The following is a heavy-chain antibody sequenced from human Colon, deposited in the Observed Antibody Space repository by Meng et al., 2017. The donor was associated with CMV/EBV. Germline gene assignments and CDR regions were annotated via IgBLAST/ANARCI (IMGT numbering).Heavy chain of an antibody. CDR3: ARDEDISAAGKLFGDY. V-gene: IGHV1-2*06. D-gene: IGHD6-25*01. J-gene: IGHJ4*02. Sequence: QVQLVQSGAAVKKPGAAGKVPCKPSGYNYPDYYIHWVRRAPGQGLEWMGRINPKSGDTHYAQKFQARVTMTGDTSISTAYMELSGLRSDDTAMYYCARDEDISAAGKLFGDYWGQGTLVTVSS. CDR1: GYNYPDYY. CDR2: INPKSGDT.